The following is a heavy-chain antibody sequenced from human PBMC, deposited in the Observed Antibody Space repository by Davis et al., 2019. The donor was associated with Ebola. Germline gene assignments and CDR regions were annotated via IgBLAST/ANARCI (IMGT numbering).Heavy chain of an antibody. CDR3: ASHRIAARQHDLYYYYGMDV. D-gene: IGHD6-6*01. V-gene: IGHV3-53*01. CDR1: GFTVSSNY. CDR2: IYSGGST. J-gene: IGHJ6*02. Sequence: GESLKISCAASGFTVSSNYMSWVRQAPGKGLEWVSVIYSGGSTYYADSVKGRFTISRDNSKNTLYLQMNSLRAEDTAVYYCASHRIAARQHDLYYYYGMDVWGQGTTVTVSS.